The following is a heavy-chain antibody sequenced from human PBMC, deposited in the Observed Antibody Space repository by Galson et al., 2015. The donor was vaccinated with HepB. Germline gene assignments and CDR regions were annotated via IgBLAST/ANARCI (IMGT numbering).Heavy chain of an antibody. Sequence: SLRLSCAASGFTFSTYSMNWVRQAPGKGLEWVSAIGTSSSQIYYTDSLKGRFTISRDNAKNSLYLQMNSLTAEDTAVYYCARVGPSGYGSGWYASGAFDIWGQGTMVTVSS. CDR1: GFTFSTYS. CDR3: ARVGPSGYGSGWYASGAFDI. D-gene: IGHD6-19*01. CDR2: IGTSSSQI. J-gene: IGHJ3*02. V-gene: IGHV3-21*06.